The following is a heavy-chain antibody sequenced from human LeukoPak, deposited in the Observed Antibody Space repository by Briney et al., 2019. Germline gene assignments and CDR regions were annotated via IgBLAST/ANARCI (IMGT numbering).Heavy chain of an antibody. CDR3: ARSVVPAATRYYYYYMDV. J-gene: IGHJ6*03. Sequence: GGSLRLSCAASGFTFSDYYMSWIRQAPGKGLEWVSYISSSGSTIYYADSVKGRFTISRDNAKNSLYLQMNSLRAEDTAVYYCARSVVPAATRYYYYYMDVWGKGTTVTVSS. V-gene: IGHV3-11*04. CDR2: ISSSGSTI. CDR1: GFTFSDYY. D-gene: IGHD2-2*01.